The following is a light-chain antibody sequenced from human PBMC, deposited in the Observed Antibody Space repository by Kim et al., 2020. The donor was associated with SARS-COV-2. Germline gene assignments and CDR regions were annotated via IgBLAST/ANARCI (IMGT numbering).Light chain of an antibody. CDR3: QQVELYPS. CDR2: AAS. Sequence: DIQLTQSPSFLSASVGDRVTITCRASQDISDRLAWYLQRPGTAPKLLILAASTLHAGVPSRFSGGGTGTEFSLTIDSLQPEDFATYYCQQVELYPSFGPGTKVDIK. V-gene: IGKV1-9*01. CDR1: QDISDR. J-gene: IGKJ3*01.